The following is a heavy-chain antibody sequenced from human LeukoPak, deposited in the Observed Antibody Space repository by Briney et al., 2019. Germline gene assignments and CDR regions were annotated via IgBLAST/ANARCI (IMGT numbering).Heavy chain of an antibody. CDR3: AKDWGAYYDILTRAIDAFDI. CDR1: RFTFSNYA. Sequence: PGGSLRLSCAASRFTFSNYAMSWVCQAPGKGLEWVSAISGSGGSTYYADSVKGRFTISRDNSKNTLYLQMNSLRAEDTAVYYCAKDWGAYYDILTRAIDAFDIWGQGTMVTVSS. J-gene: IGHJ3*02. V-gene: IGHV3-23*01. CDR2: ISGSGGST. D-gene: IGHD3-9*01.